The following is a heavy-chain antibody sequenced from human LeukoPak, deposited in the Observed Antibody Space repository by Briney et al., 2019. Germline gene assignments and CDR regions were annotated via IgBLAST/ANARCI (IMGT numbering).Heavy chain of an antibody. CDR1: GFTVSSNY. CDR3: ARDNSGWSKNFDY. Sequence: PGGSLRLSCAASGFTVSSNYMSWVRQAPGKGLEWVSVIYSGGSTYYADSVKGRFTISRDNAKNSLYLQMNSLRAKDTAVYYCARDNSGWSKNFDYWGQGTLVTVSS. CDR2: IYSGGST. J-gene: IGHJ4*02. V-gene: IGHV3-53*01. D-gene: IGHD6-19*01.